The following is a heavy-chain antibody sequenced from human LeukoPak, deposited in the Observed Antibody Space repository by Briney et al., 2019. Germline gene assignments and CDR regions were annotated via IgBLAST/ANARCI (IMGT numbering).Heavy chain of an antibody. CDR3: ARADYSSGWNDWFDP. CDR2: IYYSGST. Sequence: IYYSGSTNYNPSLKSQVTISGEKSKNHFSLKLSSVTAADTAVYYCARADYSSGWNDWFDPWGQGTLVTVSS. V-gene: IGHV4-59*01. J-gene: IGHJ5*02. D-gene: IGHD6-19*01.